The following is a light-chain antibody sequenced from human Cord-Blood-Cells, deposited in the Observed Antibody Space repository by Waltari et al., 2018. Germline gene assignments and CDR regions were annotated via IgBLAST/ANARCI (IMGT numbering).Light chain of an antibody. CDR1: QSVSSSY. V-gene: IGKV3-20*01. Sequence: EIVLTQSPGTLSLSPGERATLSCRASQSVSSSYLAWYQQKPGQAPRLLIYGASSRATGIPDRFSGIGSGTDFTLTSRRLGPEDFAVYYCQQYGSSPLTFGGGTKVEI. CDR2: GAS. CDR3: QQYGSSPLT. J-gene: IGKJ4*01.